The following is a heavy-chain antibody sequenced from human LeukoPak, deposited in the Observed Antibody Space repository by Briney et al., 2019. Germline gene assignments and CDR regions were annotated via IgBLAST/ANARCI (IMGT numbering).Heavy chain of an antibody. CDR1: GGSISSSSYY. CDR3: ARGGRRDGLDY. J-gene: IGHJ4*02. Sequence: SETLSLTCTVSGGSISSSSYYWGWIRQPPGKGLEWIGSIYYSGSTYYNPSLKSRVTISVDTSKNQFSLKLSSVTAADTAVYYSARGGRRDGLDYWGQGTLVTVSS. V-gene: IGHV4-39*07. D-gene: IGHD5-24*01. CDR2: IYYSGST.